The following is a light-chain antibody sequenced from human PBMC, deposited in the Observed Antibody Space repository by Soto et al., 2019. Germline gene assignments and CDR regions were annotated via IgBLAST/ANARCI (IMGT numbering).Light chain of an antibody. V-gene: IGKV3-15*01. CDR1: QFVSSD. CDR2: GAS. Sequence: ETVMTQSPATLSVSPGERATLSCRASQFVSSDLAWYQQKPGQAPRLLIYGASTRATGVPASFSGSGSGTDFTLTISSLQSEDFAVYYCQHTNNWPLTFGGGTKVEIK. J-gene: IGKJ4*01. CDR3: QHTNNWPLT.